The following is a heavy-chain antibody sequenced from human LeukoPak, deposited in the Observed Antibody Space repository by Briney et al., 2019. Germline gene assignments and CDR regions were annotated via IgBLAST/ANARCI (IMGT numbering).Heavy chain of an antibody. Sequence: ASVKVSCKASGYTFTGYYMHWVRQAPGQGLEWMGWINPNSGGTNYAQKFQGRVTMTRDTSISTAYMELSRLRSDDTAMYYCARDPEEFLTYYYFDYWGQGTLVTVSS. D-gene: IGHD3-10*01. CDR1: GYTFTGYY. CDR3: ARDPEEFLTYYYFDY. J-gene: IGHJ4*02. CDR2: INPNSGGT. V-gene: IGHV1-2*02.